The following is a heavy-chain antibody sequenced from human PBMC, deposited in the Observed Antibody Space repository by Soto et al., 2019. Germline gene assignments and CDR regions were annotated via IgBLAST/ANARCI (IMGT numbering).Heavy chain of an antibody. CDR1: GGSISSGGYS. V-gene: IGHV4-31*03. J-gene: IGHJ4*02. CDR3: ARDEYSYGYY. CDR2: IYYSGST. Sequence: SETLSLTCTVSGGSISSGGYSWSWIRQHPGKGLEWIGYIYYSGSTYYNPSLKSRVTISVDTSKNQFSLKLSSVTAADTAVYYCARDEYSYGYYWGQGTLVTVSS. D-gene: IGHD5-18*01.